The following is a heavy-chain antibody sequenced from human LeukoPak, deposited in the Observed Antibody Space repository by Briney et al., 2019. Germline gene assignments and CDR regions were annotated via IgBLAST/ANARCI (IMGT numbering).Heavy chain of an antibody. D-gene: IGHD1-26*01. CDR1: GFTFTNYA. CDR2: ISYDGTNK. Sequence: GRSLRLSCAASGFTFTNYALHWVRQAPGKGLEWVAVISYDGTNKYYADSVKGRFTISRDISRSTLYLEMNSLSAEDTAVYYCARASGPIKKNRFDQWGQGTLVTVSS. CDR3: ARASGPIKKNRFDQ. V-gene: IGHV3-30-3*01. J-gene: IGHJ4*02.